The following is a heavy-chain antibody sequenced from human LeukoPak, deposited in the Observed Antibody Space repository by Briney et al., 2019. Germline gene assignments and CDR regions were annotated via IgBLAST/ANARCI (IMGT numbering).Heavy chain of an antibody. V-gene: IGHV3-23*01. Sequence: GGSLRLSCAASGFTFSSYAMSWVRQAPGKGLEWVSAISGSGGSTYYADSVKGRFTISRDNSKNTLYLQMNSLRAEGTAVYYCAKAARGYDILTGYYNGYYFDYWGQGTLVTVSS. CDR1: GFTFSSYA. CDR2: ISGSGGST. J-gene: IGHJ4*02. D-gene: IGHD3-9*01. CDR3: AKAARGYDILTGYYNGYYFDY.